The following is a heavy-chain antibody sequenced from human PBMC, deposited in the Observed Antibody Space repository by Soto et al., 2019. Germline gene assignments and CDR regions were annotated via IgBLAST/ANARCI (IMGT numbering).Heavy chain of an antibody. V-gene: IGHV4-59*01. D-gene: IGHD2-2*03. CDR2: IYYSGST. J-gene: IGHJ6*02. CDR1: GGSISSYY. CDR3: AREWISEWMYGMDV. Sequence: SETLSLTCTVSGGSISSYYWSWIRQPPGKGLEWIGYIYYSGSTNYNPSLKSRVTISVDTSKNQFSLKLSSVTAADTAVYYCAREWISEWMYGMDVWGQGTTVTVSS.